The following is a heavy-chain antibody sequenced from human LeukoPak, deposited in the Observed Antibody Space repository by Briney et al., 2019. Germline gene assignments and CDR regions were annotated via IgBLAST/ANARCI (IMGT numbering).Heavy chain of an antibody. CDR2: ISSSSDTI. J-gene: IGHJ4*02. CDR3: AREAIFGVVRQYFFDC. Sequence: GGSLRLSCAASGFTFNSNSMTWVRQAPGKGLEWVSYISSSSDTIYYADSVEGRFTISRDNAKNSLYLQMNSLRDEDTAVYYCAREAIFGVVRQYFFDCWGQGTLVTVSS. V-gene: IGHV3-48*02. CDR1: GFTFNSNS. D-gene: IGHD3-3*01.